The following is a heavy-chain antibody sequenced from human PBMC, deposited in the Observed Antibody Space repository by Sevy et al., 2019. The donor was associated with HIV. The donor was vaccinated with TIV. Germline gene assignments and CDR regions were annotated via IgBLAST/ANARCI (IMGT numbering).Heavy chain of an antibody. Sequence: GGSLRLSCAASGFTFSDYYMSWIRQAPGKGLEWVSYISYSSSYTNYADSVKGRFTISRGNAKKSLYLQMNSLRAEDTAVYYCARVSPKYSSFPDYWGQGTLVTVSS. CDR1: GFTFSDYY. CDR3: ARVSPKYSSFPDY. V-gene: IGHV3-11*06. CDR2: ISYSSSYT. D-gene: IGHD6-6*01. J-gene: IGHJ4*02.